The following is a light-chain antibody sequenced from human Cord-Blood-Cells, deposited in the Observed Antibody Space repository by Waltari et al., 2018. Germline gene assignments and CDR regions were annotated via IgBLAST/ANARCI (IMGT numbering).Light chain of an antibody. Sequence: AIQMTQSPSSLSASVGDRVTITCRASQGIRNDLGWYQQKPGKAPKLLIYAASSLQSGVPSRVSGSGSGTDFTLTISSLQPEDCATYYCLQDYNYPWTFGQGTKVEIK. V-gene: IGKV1-6*01. CDR2: AAS. CDR1: QGIRND. J-gene: IGKJ1*01. CDR3: LQDYNYPWT.